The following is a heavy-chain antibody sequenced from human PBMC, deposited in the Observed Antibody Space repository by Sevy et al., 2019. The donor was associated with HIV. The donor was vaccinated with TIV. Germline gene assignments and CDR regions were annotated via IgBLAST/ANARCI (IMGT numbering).Heavy chain of an antibody. CDR1: GGIFRTNA. Sequence: ASVKVSCKASGGIFRTNAFSWVRQAPGQGLEWMGGIIPVLGTVNYARKFQGRVTITADESTKTVYMELGSLRSGDTAVYYCARGGGNGWYYFDYWGQETLVTVSS. V-gene: IGHV1-69*13. CDR2: IIPVLGTV. J-gene: IGHJ4*02. D-gene: IGHD6-19*01. CDR3: ARGGGNGWYYFDY.